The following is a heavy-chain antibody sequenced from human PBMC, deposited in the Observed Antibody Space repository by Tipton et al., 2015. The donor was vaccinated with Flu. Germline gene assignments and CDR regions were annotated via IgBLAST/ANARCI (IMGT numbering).Heavy chain of an antibody. CDR1: GFSISSGYY. Sequence: TLSLTCAVSGFSISSGYYWGWIRQPPGKGLEWIGGIHHSGTTYYNPSLKSRVTMSVDTSKNQFSLKLSSVTAADTAVYYCAKVYCDSTNCYAGPLQFDYWGQGTLVTVSS. CDR3: AKVYCDSTNCYAGPLQFDY. V-gene: IGHV4-38-2*01. D-gene: IGHD2-2*01. CDR2: IHHSGTT. J-gene: IGHJ4*02.